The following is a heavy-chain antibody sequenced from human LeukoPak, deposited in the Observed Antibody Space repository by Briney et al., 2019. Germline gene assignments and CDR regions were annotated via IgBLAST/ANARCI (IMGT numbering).Heavy chain of an antibody. CDR1: GYTFTGYY. V-gene: IGHV1-2*06. D-gene: IGHD3-10*01. Sequence: RASVKVSCKASGYTFTGYYMHWVRQAPGQGLEWMGRINPNSGGTNYAQKFQGRVTMTRDTSISTAYMELSRLRSDDTAVYYCARVGFDGSGSYCNSWGQGTLVTVSS. CDR3: ARVGFDGSGSYCNS. J-gene: IGHJ4*02. CDR2: INPNSGGT.